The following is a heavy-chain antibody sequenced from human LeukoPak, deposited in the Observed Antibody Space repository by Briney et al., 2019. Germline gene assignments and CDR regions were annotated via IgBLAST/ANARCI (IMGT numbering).Heavy chain of an antibody. V-gene: IGHV1-8*02. J-gene: IGHJ5*02. CDR1: GYTFTSYD. D-gene: IGHD2-15*01. CDR3: ARVGTSVVVAATVGSWFDP. Sequence: ASVKVSCKASGYTFTSYDINWVRQATGQGLEWMGWMNPNSGNTGYAQKLQGRVTMTTDTSTSTAYMELRSLRSDDTAVYYCARVGTSVVVAATVGSWFDPWGQGTLVTVSS. CDR2: MNPNSGNT.